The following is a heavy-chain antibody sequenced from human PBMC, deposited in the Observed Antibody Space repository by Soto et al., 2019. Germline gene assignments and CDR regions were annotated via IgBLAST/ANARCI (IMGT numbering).Heavy chain of an antibody. V-gene: IGHV3-15*01. Sequence: GGSLRLSCVVSGFTFSNVWMSWVRQAPGKGLEWVGRIKSKTDGGTTNYAAPVKGRFTISRDHSKNTLYLQINSLKTEDSAVYFCSTAPISLWGQGTLVTVSS. CDR1: GFTFSNVW. CDR3: STAPISL. J-gene: IGHJ4*02. CDR2: IKSKTDGGTT.